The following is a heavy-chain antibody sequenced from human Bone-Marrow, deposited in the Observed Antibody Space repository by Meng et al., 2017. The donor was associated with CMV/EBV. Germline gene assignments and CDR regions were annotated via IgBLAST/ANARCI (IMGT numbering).Heavy chain of an antibody. D-gene: IGHD6-19*01. Sequence: ASVKVSCKASGYTFTSYGISWVRQAPGQGLEWMGWISAYNGNTNYAQKLQGRVTMTRDTSTSTVYMELSSLRSEDTAVYYCARSWSVARTPRNWFDPWGQGTLVTVSS. V-gene: IGHV1-18*01. CDR3: ARSWSVARTPRNWFDP. CDR1: GYTFTSYG. J-gene: IGHJ5*02. CDR2: ISAYNGNT.